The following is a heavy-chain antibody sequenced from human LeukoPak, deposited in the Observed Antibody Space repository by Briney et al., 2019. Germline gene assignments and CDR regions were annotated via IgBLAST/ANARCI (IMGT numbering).Heavy chain of an antibody. CDR3: AKGFRVGSYFDY. CDR1: GFTFSSYA. J-gene: IGHJ4*02. V-gene: IGHV3-23*01. Sequence: GGSLRLSCAASGFTFSSYAMSWVRQAPGKGLEWVSAISGSGGSTYYADSAKGRFTISRDNSKNTLYLQMNSLRAEDTAVYYCAKGFRVGSYFDYWGQGTLVTVSS. CDR2: ISGSGGST. D-gene: IGHD3-10*01.